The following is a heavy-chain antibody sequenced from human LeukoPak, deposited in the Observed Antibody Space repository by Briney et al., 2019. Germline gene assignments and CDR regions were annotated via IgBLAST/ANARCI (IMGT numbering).Heavy chain of an antibody. V-gene: IGHV1-18*01. CDR1: GGTFSSYG. CDR2: ISAYNGNT. J-gene: IGHJ4*02. CDR3: ARDLSRYYYDSSGYPDY. Sequence: ASVKVSCKASGGTFSSYGISWVRRAPGQGLEWMGWISAYNGNTNYAQKLQGRVTMTTDTSTSTAYIELRSLRSDDTAVYYCARDLSRYYYDSSGYPDYWGQGTLVTVSS. D-gene: IGHD3-22*01.